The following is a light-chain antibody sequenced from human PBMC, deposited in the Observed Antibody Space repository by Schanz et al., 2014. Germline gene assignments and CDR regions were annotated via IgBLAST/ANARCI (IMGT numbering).Light chain of an antibody. CDR1: QSVLHSSDNKNY. Sequence: DIVMTQFPDSLAVSLGERATINCRSSQSVLHSSDNKNYLAWYQQKPGQPPKLLIYWASTRQSGVPDRFTGGGSGTDFTLTISSLQAEDVAVYYCQQYFSGLTFGQGTTVEIK. CDR2: WAS. CDR3: QQYFSGLT. J-gene: IGKJ1*01. V-gene: IGKV4-1*01.